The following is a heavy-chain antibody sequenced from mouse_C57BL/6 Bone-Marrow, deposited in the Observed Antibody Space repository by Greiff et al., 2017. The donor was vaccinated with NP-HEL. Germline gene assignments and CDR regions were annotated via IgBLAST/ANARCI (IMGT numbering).Heavy chain of an antibody. Sequence: EVKLVESGGGLVQPGGSLSLSCAASGFTFTDYYMSWVRQPPGKALEWVGFIRNKANGYTTEYSASVKGRLTISRDNSQSILYLQMNALRAEDSATYYCARAIYYDYADDPFYTKDYWGQGTSVTVSS. CDR3: ARAIYYDYADDPFYTKDY. CDR1: GFTFTDYY. V-gene: IGHV7-3*01. D-gene: IGHD2-4*01. J-gene: IGHJ4*01. CDR2: IRNKANGYTT.